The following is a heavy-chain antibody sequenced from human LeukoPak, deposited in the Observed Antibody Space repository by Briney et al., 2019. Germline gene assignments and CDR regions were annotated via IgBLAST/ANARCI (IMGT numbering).Heavy chain of an antibody. CDR2: ISRSSYYI. D-gene: IGHD3-10*01. Sequence: GGSLRLSCAASGFTFSNYNMNWVRQAPGKGLEWVSSISRSSYYIYYTDSVKGRFTISRDNSKNTLYLQMNSLRAEDTAVYYCARNYYGSGSYFGYWGQGTLVTVSS. V-gene: IGHV3-21*04. J-gene: IGHJ4*02. CDR1: GFTFSNYN. CDR3: ARNYYGSGSYFGY.